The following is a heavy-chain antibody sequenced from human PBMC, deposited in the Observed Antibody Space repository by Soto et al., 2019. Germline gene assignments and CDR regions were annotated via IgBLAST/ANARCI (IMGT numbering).Heavy chain of an antibody. J-gene: IGHJ5*02. CDR3: PLLNHCSRTACYLPALDP. CDR1: VLSLTNGRLG. D-gene: IGHD2-2*01. V-gene: IGHV2-26*01. Sequence: SGPTLVTPTDSLTLTCTVSVLSLTNGRLGVSWIRQPPVKALEWLAHIFSNDEKAYSTSLKSRLTSSKDTSRSQVVLTMTNMDPVDTATSHYPLLNHCSRTACYLPALDPSAEGTPVTVA. CDR2: IFSNDEK.